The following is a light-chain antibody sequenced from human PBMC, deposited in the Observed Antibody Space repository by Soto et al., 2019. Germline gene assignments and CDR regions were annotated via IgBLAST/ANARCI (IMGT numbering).Light chain of an antibody. CDR1: QSVSSY. V-gene: IGKV3-11*01. CDR3: QQRSNWPPALT. J-gene: IGKJ4*01. Sequence: EIVLTQSPATLSLSPGERATLSCRDSQSVSSYLAWYQQKPGQAPRLLIYDASNRATGIPARFSGSGSGTDFNLTISSLEPEDFAVYYCQQRSNWPPALTCGGGTKVEIK. CDR2: DAS.